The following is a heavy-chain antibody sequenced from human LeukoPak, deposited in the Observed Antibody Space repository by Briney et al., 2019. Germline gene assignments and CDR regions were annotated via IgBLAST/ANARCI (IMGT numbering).Heavy chain of an antibody. J-gene: IGHJ4*02. CDR1: GFTSSTYW. CDR2: IKQDGSEK. D-gene: IGHD3-10*01. CDR3: ARDYYGSGSHDY. Sequence: GGSLRLSCAASGFTSSTYWMSWVRQAPGKGLEWVGNIKQDGSEKYYVDSVKGRFTISRDNAKNSLYLQMIGLRAEDTAIYYCARDYYGSGSHDYWGQGTLVTVSS. V-gene: IGHV3-7*01.